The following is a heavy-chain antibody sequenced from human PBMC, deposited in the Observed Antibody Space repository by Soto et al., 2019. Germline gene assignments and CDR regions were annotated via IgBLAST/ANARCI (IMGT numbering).Heavy chain of an antibody. V-gene: IGHV4-39*01. CDR3: ARRNYPEFFDY. D-gene: IGHD3-10*01. CDR2: ISYSGNT. CDR1: GGSISSSPSY. J-gene: IGHJ4*02. Sequence: SETLSLTCTVSGGSISSSPSYWGWIRQPPGKGLEWIAIISYSGNTYYTPSLKSRVTISADTSKNQFSLSLTSVTAADAALYFYARRNYPEFFDYWRQGTLVTVSS.